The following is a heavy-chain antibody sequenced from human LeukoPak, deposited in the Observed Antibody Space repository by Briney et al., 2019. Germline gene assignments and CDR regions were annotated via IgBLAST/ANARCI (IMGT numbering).Heavy chain of an antibody. J-gene: IGHJ6*02. V-gene: IGHV4-59*01. CDR1: GGSISSYY. CDR3: ARKLGIAVGDYYYYGLDV. CDR2: IYYSGST. D-gene: IGHD6-19*01. Sequence: SETLSLTCTVSGGSISSYYWSWIRQPPGKGLEWIGYIYYSGSTNYNPSLKSRVTISVDTSKNQFSLKLSSVTAADTAVYYCARKLGIAVGDYYYYGLDVWGQGTTVTVSS.